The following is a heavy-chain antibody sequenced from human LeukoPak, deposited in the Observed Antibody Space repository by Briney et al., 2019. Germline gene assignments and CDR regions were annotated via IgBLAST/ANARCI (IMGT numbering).Heavy chain of an antibody. V-gene: IGHV3-23*01. CDR3: AKTLTLSAWLNGRFDY. Sequence: GGSLRLSCAASGFTFSGYALSWVRQAPGKGLEWVSSISGNGDTTYYTDSVKGRFTISRDNSKNTLYLQMNSLRAGDTAVYYCAKTLTLSAWLNGRFDYWGQGSLVTVSS. CDR1: GFTFSGYA. D-gene: IGHD6-19*01. J-gene: IGHJ4*02. CDR2: ISGNGDTT.